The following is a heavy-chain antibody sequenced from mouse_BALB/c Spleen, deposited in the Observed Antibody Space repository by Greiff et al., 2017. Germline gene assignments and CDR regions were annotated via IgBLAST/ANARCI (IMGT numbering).Heavy chain of an antibody. CDR3: ARDPNRYLQWFAY. V-gene: IGHV2-9*02. CDR1: GFSLTSYG. CDR2: IWAGGST. D-gene: IGHD2-14*01. Sequence: VKLVESGPGLVAPSQSLSITCTVSGFSLTSYGVHWVRQPPGKGLEWLGVIWAGGSTNYNSALMSRLSISKDNSKSQVFLKMNSLQTDDTAMYYCARDPNRYLQWFAYWGQGTLVTVSA. J-gene: IGHJ3*01.